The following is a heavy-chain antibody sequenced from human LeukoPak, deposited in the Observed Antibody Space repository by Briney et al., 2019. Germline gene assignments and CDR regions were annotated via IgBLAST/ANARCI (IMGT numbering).Heavy chain of an antibody. D-gene: IGHD2-2*01. CDR3: ARDPGSTSSDAFDI. CDR1: GFTFSNYS. J-gene: IGHJ3*02. V-gene: IGHV3-48*01. Sequence: GGSLRLSCAASGFTFSNYSMNRVRQAPGKGLEWVSYISSSSSTIYYADSVEGRFTISRDNAKNSLYLQMNSLRAEDTAVYYCARDPGSTSSDAFDIWSQGTMVTVSS. CDR2: ISSSSSTI.